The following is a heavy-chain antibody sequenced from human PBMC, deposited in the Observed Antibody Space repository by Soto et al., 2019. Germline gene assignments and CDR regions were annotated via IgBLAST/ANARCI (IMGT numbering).Heavy chain of an antibody. V-gene: IGHV4-31*03. CDR1: GGSISRGGYH. Sequence: TLPLPYTVSGGSISRGGYHWSWIRQHPGKGLEWIGYIYYTASTYYNPSLKSRVTISVDTSKNQFSLKLRSVTAADTAVYYCARDTMGWIFYSYYYYCGMDFWCQGTTGSRSS. CDR3: ARDTMGWIFYSYYYYCGMDF. CDR2: IYYTAST. J-gene: IGHJ6*02. D-gene: IGHD3-10*01.